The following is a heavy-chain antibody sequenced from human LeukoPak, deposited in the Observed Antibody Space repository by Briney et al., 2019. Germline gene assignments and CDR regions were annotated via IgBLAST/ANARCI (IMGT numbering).Heavy chain of an antibody. CDR3: ARLEGLEWLLSDYYYMDV. CDR2: IYYSGST. CDR1: GGSISSYY. V-gene: IGHV4-59*01. D-gene: IGHD3-3*01. J-gene: IGHJ6*03. Sequence: SETLSLTCTVSGGSISSYYWSWIRQPPGKGLEWIGYIYYSGSTNYNPSLKSRVTISVDTSKNQFSLKLSSVTAADTAVYYCARLEGLEWLLSDYYYMDVWGKGTTVTVSS.